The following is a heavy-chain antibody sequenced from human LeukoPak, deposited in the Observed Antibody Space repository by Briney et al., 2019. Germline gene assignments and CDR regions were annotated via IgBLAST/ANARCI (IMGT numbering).Heavy chain of an antibody. CDR3: ARDQRIQLQFRAFDI. CDR1: GYTFTSYA. D-gene: IGHD5-18*01. V-gene: IGHV1-69*13. J-gene: IGHJ3*02. Sequence: GASVKVSCTASGYTFTSYAISWVRQAPGQGLEWMGGIIPIFGTANYAQRFQGRVTITADESTSTAYMELSSLRSEDTAVYYCARDQRIQLQFRAFDIWGQGTMVTVSS. CDR2: IIPIFGTA.